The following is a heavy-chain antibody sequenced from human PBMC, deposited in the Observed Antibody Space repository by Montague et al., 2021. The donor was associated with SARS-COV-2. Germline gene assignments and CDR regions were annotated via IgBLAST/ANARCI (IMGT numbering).Heavy chain of an antibody. J-gene: IGHJ5*02. V-gene: IGHV4-39*01. Sequence: SETLSLTCTVSGGSISSSSYYWGWIRQPPGTGLEWIGSIYYSGSTXYNPSLKSRVTISVDTSKNQFSLKLSSVTAADTAVYYCARQGDQLLLEYWFDPWGQGTLVTVSS. CDR1: GGSISSSSYY. CDR3: ARQGDQLLLEYWFDP. D-gene: IGHD2-2*01. CDR2: IYYSGST.